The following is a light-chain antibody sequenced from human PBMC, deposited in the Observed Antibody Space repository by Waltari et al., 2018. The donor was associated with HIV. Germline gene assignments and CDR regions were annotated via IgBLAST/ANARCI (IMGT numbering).Light chain of an antibody. CDR1: SGPRGSA. Sequence: QPVLTQSSSASASLGASVKLTCTLSSGPRGSAIAFHQQQPAQGPRYLMKVNGAGSHFKGDGIPARFSGSSSGAERYLNISSLQSEDEADYYCQTWGTGMVFGGGTKLTVL. CDR3: QTWGTGMV. CDR2: VNGAGSH. J-gene: IGLJ2*01. V-gene: IGLV4-69*01.